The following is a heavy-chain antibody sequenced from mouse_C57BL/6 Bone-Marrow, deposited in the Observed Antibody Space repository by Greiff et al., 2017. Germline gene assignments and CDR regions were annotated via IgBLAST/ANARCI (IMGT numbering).Heavy chain of an antibody. CDR1: GYTFTDYE. Sequence: QVQLQQSGAELVRPGASVTLSCKASGYTFTDYEMHWVKQTPVHGLEWIGAIDPETGGTAYNQKFKGKAILTADKSSSTAYMELRSLTSEDSAVYYCTRGSYYYGSFDYWGQGTTLTVSA. CDR3: TRGSYYYGSFDY. J-gene: IGHJ2*01. D-gene: IGHD1-1*01. CDR2: IDPETGGT. V-gene: IGHV1-15*01.